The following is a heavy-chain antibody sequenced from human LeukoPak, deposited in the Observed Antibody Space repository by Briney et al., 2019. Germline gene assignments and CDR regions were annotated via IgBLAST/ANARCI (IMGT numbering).Heavy chain of an antibody. CDR2: ISSSSSYI. D-gene: IGHD3-10*01. CDR3: ARDLGTMLLDY. Sequence: PGGSLRLSCAACGFTLSSYSVNGVRQAPGKGLEWVSSISSSSSYIYYADSVKGRFTISRDNAKNSLYLQMNSLRAEDTAVYYCARDLGTMLLDYWGQGTLVTVSS. CDR1: GFTLSSYS. V-gene: IGHV3-21*01. J-gene: IGHJ4*02.